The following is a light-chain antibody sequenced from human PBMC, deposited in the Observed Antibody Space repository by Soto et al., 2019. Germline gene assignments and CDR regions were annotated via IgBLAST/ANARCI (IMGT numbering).Light chain of an antibody. V-gene: IGLV2-14*03. Sequence: QSVLTQPASVSGSPGQSITISCTGTSNDVGGYNYVSWFQQHPGKAPKLMIYDVTNRPSGVSNRFSGSKSGNTASLTISGLQAEDEADFYCSSYTSSGSHVFGTGTKLTVL. J-gene: IGLJ1*01. CDR3: SSYTSSGSHV. CDR1: SNDVGGYNY. CDR2: DVT.